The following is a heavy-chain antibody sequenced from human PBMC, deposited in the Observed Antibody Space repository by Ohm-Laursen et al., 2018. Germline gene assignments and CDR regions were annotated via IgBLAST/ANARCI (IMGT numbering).Heavy chain of an antibody. V-gene: IGHV3-23*01. CDR2: ISGSGGRT. J-gene: IGHJ4*02. CDR3: AKEIVVVVAAGPSDY. D-gene: IGHD2-15*01. CDR1: GFTFSSYA. Sequence: SLRLSCAASGFTFSSYAMSWVRQAPGKGLEWVSAISGSGGRTYYADSVKGRFTISRDNSKNTLYLQMNSLRAEDTAVYYCAKEIVVVVAAGPSDYWGQGTLVTVSS.